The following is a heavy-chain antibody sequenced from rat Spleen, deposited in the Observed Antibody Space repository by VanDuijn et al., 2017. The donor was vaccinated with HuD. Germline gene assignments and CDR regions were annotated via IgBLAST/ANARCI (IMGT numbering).Heavy chain of an antibody. J-gene: IGHJ3*01. CDR2: IWGNGET. V-gene: IGHV2-13*01. D-gene: IGHD1-11*01. CDR3: ARSYGGYTQHWFPY. Sequence: QVQLKESGPGLVQPSQTVSLTCTVSGFSLSRHGVIWVRQPPGKGLKWMGIIWGNGETNYTSALKSRLSISRDTSKSQVFLKLNSLQTDDRAVYFCARSYGGYTQHWFPYWGQGTLVTVSS. CDR1: GFSLSRHG.